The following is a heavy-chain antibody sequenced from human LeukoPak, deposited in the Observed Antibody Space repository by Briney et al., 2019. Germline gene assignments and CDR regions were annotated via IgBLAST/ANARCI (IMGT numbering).Heavy chain of an antibody. V-gene: IGHV3-7*03. D-gene: IGHD4-17*01. J-gene: IGHJ4*02. CDR2: IKEDGSEK. CDR1: GFTFSRYW. CDR3: ARAQTYGDSRLLLDF. Sequence: PGGSLRLSCAASGFTFSRYWMSWVRQAPGKGLEWVANIKEDGSEKYYVDSVKGRFTISRDNAKNSQYLQMNSLRVEDTALYYCARAQTYGDSRLLLDFWGQGTLVTVSS.